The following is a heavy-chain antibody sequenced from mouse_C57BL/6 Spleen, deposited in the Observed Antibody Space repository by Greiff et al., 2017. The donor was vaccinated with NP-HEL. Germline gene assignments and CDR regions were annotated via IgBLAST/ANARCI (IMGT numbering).Heavy chain of an antibody. V-gene: IGHV5-4*03. CDR1: GFTFSSYA. Sequence: EVMLVESGGGLVKPGGSLKLSCAASGFTFSSYAMSWVRQTPEKRLEWVATISDGGSYTYYPDNVKGRCTITRDNAKNNLYLQMSHLKSEDTAMYYCARGFYYGSSTGAYWGQGTLVTVSA. J-gene: IGHJ3*01. CDR3: ARGFYYGSSTGAY. D-gene: IGHD1-1*01. CDR2: ISDGGSYT.